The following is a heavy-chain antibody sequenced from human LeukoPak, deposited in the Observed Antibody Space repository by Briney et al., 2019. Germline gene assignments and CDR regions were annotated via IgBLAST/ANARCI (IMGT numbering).Heavy chain of an antibody. CDR3: ARSMITFGGVIVGSVQRSATRRTKPTDY. D-gene: IGHD3-16*02. CDR1: GYTFTSYD. J-gene: IGHJ4*02. Sequence: ASVTVSCKASGYTFTSYDINWVRQAPGQGLEWMGWMNPNRGNTGYAQKFQGRVTMTRNTSISTAYMELSSLRSEDTAVYYCARSMITFGGVIVGSVQRSATRRTKPTDYWGQGTLVTVSS. CDR2: MNPNRGNT. V-gene: IGHV1-8*01.